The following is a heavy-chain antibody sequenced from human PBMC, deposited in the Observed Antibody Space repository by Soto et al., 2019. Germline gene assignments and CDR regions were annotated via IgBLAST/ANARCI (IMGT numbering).Heavy chain of an antibody. CDR2: IYYSGST. CDR1: GGSISSYY. CDR3: ARGGSSRTYYYYGMDV. V-gene: IGHV4-59*01. Sequence: PSETLSLTCTVSGGSISSYYWSWIRQPPGKGLEWIGYIYYSGSTNYNPSLKSRVTISVDTSKNQFSLKLSSVTAADTAVYYCARGGSSRTYYYYGMDVWGQGTTVTVSS. J-gene: IGHJ6*02. D-gene: IGHD6-6*01.